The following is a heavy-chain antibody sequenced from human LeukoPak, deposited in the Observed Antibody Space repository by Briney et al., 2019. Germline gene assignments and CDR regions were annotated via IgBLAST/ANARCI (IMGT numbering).Heavy chain of an antibody. J-gene: IGHJ4*02. CDR3: ARVPYDFWSGYLDYYFDY. CDR2: NNGDGSTT. D-gene: IGHD3-3*01. CDR1: GFSLSGYW. V-gene: IGHV3-74*01. Sequence: GGSLRLSCVASGFSLSGYWMYWVRQAPGKGLMYISRNNGDGSTTNYADVVKGRFTMSRDNAKNSLYLQMNSLRAEDTAVYYCARVPYDFWSGYLDYYFDYWGQGTLVTVSS.